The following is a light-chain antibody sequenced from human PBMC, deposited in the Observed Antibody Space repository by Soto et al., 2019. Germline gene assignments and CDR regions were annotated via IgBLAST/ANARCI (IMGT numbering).Light chain of an antibody. CDR2: KDS. V-gene: IGLV3-27*01. Sequence: SYELTQPSSVSVSPGQTARITCSGDVLAKKYTRWFQQKPGQAPVLVIYKDSERPSGIPERFSGSSSGTTVTLTISGAQVADEADYYCYSAADNNLFGGGTKLTVL. CDR3: YSAADNNL. CDR1: VLAKKY. J-gene: IGLJ3*02.